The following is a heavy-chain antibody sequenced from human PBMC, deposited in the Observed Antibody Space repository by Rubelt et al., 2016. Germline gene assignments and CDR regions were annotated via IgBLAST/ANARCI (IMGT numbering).Heavy chain of an antibody. CDR3: AKELRKDYYDSSGYLDAVDI. Sequence: EVQLLESGGGLVQPGGSLRLSCAASGFTFSSYAMSWVRQAPGQGLEWVSAISGSGGSTYYADSGKGRFTISRDNSKNTLYLQMNSLRAEDTAVYYCAKELRKDYYDSSGYLDAVDIWGQGTMVTVSS. J-gene: IGHJ3*02. CDR1: GFTFSSYA. D-gene: IGHD3-22*01. V-gene: IGHV3-23*01. CDR2: ISGSGGST.